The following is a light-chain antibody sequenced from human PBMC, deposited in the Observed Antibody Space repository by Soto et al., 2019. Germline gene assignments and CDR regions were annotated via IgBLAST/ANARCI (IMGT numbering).Light chain of an antibody. CDR3: QQYGSSGT. CDR2: GAS. V-gene: IGKV3-20*01. Sequence: EIVLTQSPATLSLSPGERATLSCRASQSVGNNLSWYLQKPGQAPRLLIYGASNRATGIPDRFSGSGSGTDFTLTISRLEPEDFAVYYCQQYGSSGTFGQGTKVDIK. CDR1: QSVGNN. J-gene: IGKJ1*01.